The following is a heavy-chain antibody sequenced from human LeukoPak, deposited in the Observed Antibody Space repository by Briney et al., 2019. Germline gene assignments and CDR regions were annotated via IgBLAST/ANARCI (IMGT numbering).Heavy chain of an antibody. CDR3: ARDPTVTTDAFDI. Sequence: PGGSLRLSCAASGFTFSSYWMHWVRQAPGKGLVWVSRINTDGSSTSYADSVKGRFTISRDKAKNTLYLQMNSLRAEDTAVYYCARDPTVTTDAFDIWGQGTMVTVSS. V-gene: IGHV3-74*01. CDR1: GFTFSSYW. D-gene: IGHD4-17*01. J-gene: IGHJ3*02. CDR2: INTDGSST.